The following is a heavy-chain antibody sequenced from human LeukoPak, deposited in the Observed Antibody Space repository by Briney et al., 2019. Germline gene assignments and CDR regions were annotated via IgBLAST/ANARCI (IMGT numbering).Heavy chain of an antibody. CDR1: GFTFSTYS. J-gene: IGHJ5*02. V-gene: IGHV3-48*02. D-gene: IGHD3-22*01. CDR2: ISSGSSTI. CDR3: ARDEGASDSSGYYYGNWFGP. Sequence: GGSLRLSRAASGFTFSTYSMNWVRQAPGKGLQWVSYISSGSSTIYYADSVKGRFTISRDNAKNSLYLHMNSLRDEDTAIYYCARDEGASDSSGYYYGNWFGPWGQGTLVTVSS.